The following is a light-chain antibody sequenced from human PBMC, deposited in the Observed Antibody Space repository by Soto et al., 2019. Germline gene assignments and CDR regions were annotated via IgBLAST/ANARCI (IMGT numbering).Light chain of an antibody. V-gene: IGKV1-8*01. Sequence: AIRMTQSPSSFSASTGDRVTITCRASQGISSYLAWYQQKPGNAPKLLIYAASTLQSGVPSRFSGSGSWADFTLTISCLQSEDFATYYCQQYYSYPWTFGQGTKVEIK. CDR1: QGISSY. CDR2: AAS. CDR3: QQYYSYPWT. J-gene: IGKJ1*01.